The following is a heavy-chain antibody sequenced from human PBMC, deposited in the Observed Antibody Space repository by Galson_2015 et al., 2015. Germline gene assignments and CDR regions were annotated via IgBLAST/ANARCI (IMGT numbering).Heavy chain of an antibody. J-gene: IGHJ5*02. Sequence: SLRLSCAASGFTFDDYAMHWVRQAPGKGLEWVSGISWNSGSIGYADSVKGRFTISRDNAKNSLYLQMNSLRAEDTAVYHCAKEQYSSGWSWFDPWGQGTLVTVSS. CDR2: ISWNSGSI. D-gene: IGHD6-19*01. CDR3: AKEQYSSGWSWFDP. V-gene: IGHV3-9*01. CDR1: GFTFDDYA.